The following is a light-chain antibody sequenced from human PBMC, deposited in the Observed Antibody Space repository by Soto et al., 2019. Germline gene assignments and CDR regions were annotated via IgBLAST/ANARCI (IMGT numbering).Light chain of an antibody. CDR1: QSVSSN. Sequence: DIVMTQSPATLSVSPGERATLSCRASQSVSSNLAWYQQKPGQAPRLLIYGASTRATGIPARFSGSGSGTEFTLTISSLQSEDVAVYYCQQFNNWPRTFGQGTKVDI. CDR3: QQFNNWPRT. CDR2: GAS. V-gene: IGKV3-15*01. J-gene: IGKJ1*01.